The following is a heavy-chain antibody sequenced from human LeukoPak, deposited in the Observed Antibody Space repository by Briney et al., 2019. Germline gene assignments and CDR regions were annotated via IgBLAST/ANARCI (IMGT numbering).Heavy chain of an antibody. D-gene: IGHD2-2*01. CDR3: ARNLGEIFGVVVPAALMY. V-gene: IGHV3-74*01. CDR2: INSDGSST. CDR1: GFTFSSYA. J-gene: IGHJ4*02. Sequence: PGGSLRLSCAASGFTFSSYAMHWVRQAPGKGLVWVSRINSDGSSTSYADSVKGRFTISRDNAKNTLYLQMNSLRAEDTAVYYCARNLGEIFGVVVPAALMYWGQGTLVTVSS.